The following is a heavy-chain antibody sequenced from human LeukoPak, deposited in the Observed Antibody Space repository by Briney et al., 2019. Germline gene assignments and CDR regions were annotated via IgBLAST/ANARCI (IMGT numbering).Heavy chain of an antibody. J-gene: IGHJ5*02. CDR2: IHTSGTT. D-gene: IGHD3-16*01. CDR3: TRGDYYDGGGRNWFDP. CDR1: GGSISSGDYY. V-gene: IGHV4-61*02. Sequence: SETLSLTCTVSGGSISSGDYYWSFIRQPAGKGLEWIGRIHTSGTTYYNPSLKTRLTMSVDTSKNQFSLNLISVTAADTAMYYCTRGDYYDGGGRNWFDPWGQGTLVTVSS.